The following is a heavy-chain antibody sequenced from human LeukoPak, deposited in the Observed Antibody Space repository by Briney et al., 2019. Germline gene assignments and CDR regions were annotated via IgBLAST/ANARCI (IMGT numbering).Heavy chain of an antibody. V-gene: IGHV3-9*01. Sequence: GGSLRLSCAASGFTFDDYAMHWVRQAPGKGLEWVSGISWNSGSIGYADSVKGRFTISRDNAKNSLYLQMNSLRAEDTAVYYCARDLYSDFWSGYYLGMDVWGQGTTVTVSS. CDR2: ISWNSGSI. CDR3: ARDLYSDFWSGYYLGMDV. D-gene: IGHD3-3*01. CDR1: GFTFDDYA. J-gene: IGHJ6*02.